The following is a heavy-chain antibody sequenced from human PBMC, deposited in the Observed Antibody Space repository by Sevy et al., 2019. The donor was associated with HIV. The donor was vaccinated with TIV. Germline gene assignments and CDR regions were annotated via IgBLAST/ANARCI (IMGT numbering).Heavy chain of an antibody. J-gene: IGHJ2*01. V-gene: IGHV3-66*01. D-gene: IGHD3-22*01. Sequence: GGSLRLSCAASGFTVSSNYMSWVRQAPGKGLEWVSGIFASANTHFADSVKGRFSISRDNSKNTVSLQMNSLSAEDAAVYYCARAVEDYSDSSAWDWYFDLWGRGTLVTVSS. CDR2: IFASANT. CDR1: GFTVSSNY. CDR3: ARAVEDYSDSSAWDWYFDL.